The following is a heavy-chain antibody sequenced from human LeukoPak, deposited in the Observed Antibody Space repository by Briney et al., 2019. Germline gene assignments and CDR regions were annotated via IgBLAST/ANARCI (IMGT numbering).Heavy chain of an antibody. CDR1: GGSFSGYY. J-gene: IGHJ5*02. D-gene: IGHD4-17*01. CDR2: INHSGST. CDR3: ARGPTAGFDP. Sequence: PLETLSLTCAVYGGSFSGYYWSWIRQPPGKGLEWIGEINHSGSTNYNPSLKSRVTISVDTSKNQFSLKLSSVTAADTAVYYCARGPTAGFDPWGQGTLVTVSS. V-gene: IGHV4-34*01.